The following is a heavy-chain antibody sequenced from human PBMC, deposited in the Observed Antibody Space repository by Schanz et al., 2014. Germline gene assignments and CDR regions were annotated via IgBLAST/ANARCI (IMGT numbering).Heavy chain of an antibody. CDR3: ARIGGSVFDY. D-gene: IGHD3-10*01. V-gene: IGHV3-48*01. J-gene: IGHJ4*02. CDR2: IRSSSTPI. CDR1: GFTFSDYS. Sequence: EVQLVESGGGWVQPGGSLRLSCAASGFTFSDYSMNWVRQAPGKGPEWVSYIRSSSTPIYYADSVKGRFTISRDNAKNSLYLEMNSLRAEDTAVYHCARIGGSVFDYWAQGTLVTVSP.